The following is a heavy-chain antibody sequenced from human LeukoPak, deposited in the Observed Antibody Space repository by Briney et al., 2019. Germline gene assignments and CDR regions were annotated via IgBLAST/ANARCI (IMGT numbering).Heavy chain of an antibody. D-gene: IGHD1-26*01. CDR1: GYTFSSYG. J-gene: IGHJ4*02. V-gene: IGHV1-18*01. Sequence: ASVKVSCKASGYTFSSYGIIWVRQAPGQGLQWMGWVSPFNGNTDYAPKLQGTVTMTTDTSTTTAYMELRSLTSDDTAVYYCARRGGSYSHSDFWGQGTLVTVSS. CDR3: ARRGGSYSHSDF. CDR2: VSPFNGNT.